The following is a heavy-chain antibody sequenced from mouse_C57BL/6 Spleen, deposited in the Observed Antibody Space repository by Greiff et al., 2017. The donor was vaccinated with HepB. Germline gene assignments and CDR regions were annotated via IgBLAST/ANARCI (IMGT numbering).Heavy chain of an antibody. D-gene: IGHD1-1*01. CDR1: GFTFSSYA. Sequence: EVKLMESGGGLVKPGGSLKLSCAASGFTFSSYAMSWVRQTPETRLEWVATISYGGSYTYYPDNVKVRFTISRDNAKNNLYLQISHLKSEDTAMYYCARDPHYYGSNYFDYWGQGTTLTVSS. CDR2: ISYGGSYT. J-gene: IGHJ2*01. V-gene: IGHV5-4*01. CDR3: ARDPHYYGSNYFDY.